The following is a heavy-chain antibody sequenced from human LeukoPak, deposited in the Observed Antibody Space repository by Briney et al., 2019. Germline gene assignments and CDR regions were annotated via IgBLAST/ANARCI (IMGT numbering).Heavy chain of an antibody. CDR3: ARDGCFDWLLHY. D-gene: IGHD3-9*01. CDR2: ISSSSSYI. V-gene: IGHV3-21*01. CDR1: GFTFSNAW. Sequence: GGSLRLSCAASGFTFSNAWISWVRQAPGKGLEWVSSISSSSSYIYYADSVKGRFTISRDNAKNSLYLQMNSLGAEDTAVYYCARDGCFDWLLHYWGQGTLVTVSS. J-gene: IGHJ4*02.